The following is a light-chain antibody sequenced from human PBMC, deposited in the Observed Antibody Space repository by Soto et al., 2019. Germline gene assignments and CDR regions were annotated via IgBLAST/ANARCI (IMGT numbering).Light chain of an antibody. J-gene: IGLJ3*02. CDR3: CSYAGNFVA. V-gene: IGLV2-11*01. CDR2: DVN. CDR1: SSDIGGYDC. Sequence: QSVLTQPRSVSGSPGQSVTISCTGTSSDIGGYDCVSWYQQYPGRAPKLIIYDVNKRPSGVTDRFSGSKSGNTASLTISGLQAEDEADYYCCSYAGNFVAFGGGTKLTVL.